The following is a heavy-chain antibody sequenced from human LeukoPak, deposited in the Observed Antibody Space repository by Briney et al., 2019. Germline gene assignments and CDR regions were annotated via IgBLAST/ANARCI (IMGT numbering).Heavy chain of an antibody. Sequence: SETLSLTCAVYGGSFSGYYWSWIRQPPGKGLEWIGEINHSGSTNYNPSLKSRVTISVDTSKNQFSLKLSSVTAADTAVYYCARGHPGAARRQQGRYFDLWGRGTLVTVSS. D-gene: IGHD6-6*01. CDR2: INHSGST. CDR1: GGSFSGYY. J-gene: IGHJ2*01. V-gene: IGHV4-34*01. CDR3: ARGHPGAARRQQGRYFDL.